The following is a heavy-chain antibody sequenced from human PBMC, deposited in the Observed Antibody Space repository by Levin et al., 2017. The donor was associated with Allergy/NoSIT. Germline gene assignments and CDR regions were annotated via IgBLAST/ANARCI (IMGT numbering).Heavy chain of an antibody. V-gene: IGHV3-30-3*01. CDR2: ISYDGSNK. CDR3: ARSSRLRYFDWWGDYFDY. J-gene: IGHJ4*02. CDR1: GFTFSSYA. D-gene: IGHD3-9*01. Sequence: GGSLRLSCAASGFTFSSYAMHWVRQAPGKGLEWVAVISYDGSNKYYADSVKGRFTISRDNSKNTLYLQMNSLRAEDTAVYYCARSSRLRYFDWWGDYFDYWGQGTLVTVSS.